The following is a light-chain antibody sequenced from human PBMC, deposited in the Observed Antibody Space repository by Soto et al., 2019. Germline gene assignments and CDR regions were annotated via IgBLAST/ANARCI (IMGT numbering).Light chain of an antibody. Sequence: EIGMTQSPSTLSVSPGERAILSCRASQSVSINLAWLQKKPGQAPRLLIYGASTRATGIPARFSGSGSGTDFTLTISSLEPEDFAVYYCQQRSNWPPITFGQGTKVDIK. CDR3: QQRSNWPPIT. CDR2: GAS. V-gene: IGKV3-15*01. CDR1: QSVSIN. J-gene: IGKJ1*01.